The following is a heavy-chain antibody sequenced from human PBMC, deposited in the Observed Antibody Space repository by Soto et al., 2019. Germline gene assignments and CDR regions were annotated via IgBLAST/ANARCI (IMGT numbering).Heavy chain of an antibody. J-gene: IGHJ6*02. Sequence: SVKVSCKAPGDTSTIYTITWVRQAPGQGLTWLGRIVPLLGITNYARNFQDRLTITADQSTGTAYMELSSLRSEDTAVYYCARALREVGGTGSSVHYYGMDVWGQGITVTVSS. CDR3: ARALREVGGTGSSVHYYGMDV. V-gene: IGHV1-69*02. CDR1: GDTSTIYT. D-gene: IGHD1-26*01. CDR2: IVPLLGIT.